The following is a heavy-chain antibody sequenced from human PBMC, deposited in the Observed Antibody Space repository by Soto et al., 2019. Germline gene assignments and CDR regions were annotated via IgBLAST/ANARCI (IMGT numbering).Heavy chain of an antibody. J-gene: IGHJ4*02. V-gene: IGHV3-23*01. CDR3: AKESFGSGSSHFDY. Sequence: LRLSFAASGFTFSSYAMTWVRQAPGKGLEWVSGISGRGGSTYYADSVKGRFTISRDNSKNTLYLQMNSLRAEDTAVYYCAKESFGSGSSHFDYWGQGTLVTVSS. CDR1: GFTFSSYA. D-gene: IGHD3-10*01. CDR2: ISGRGGST.